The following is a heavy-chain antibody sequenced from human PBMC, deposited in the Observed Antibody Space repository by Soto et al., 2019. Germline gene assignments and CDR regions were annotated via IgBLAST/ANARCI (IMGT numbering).Heavy chain of an antibody. CDR2: ISGSGDRT. V-gene: IGHV3-23*01. CDR3: AKSNTESCYSPADY. CDR1: GFTFSKYV. D-gene: IGHD2-15*01. Sequence: VQLLESGGGLVQPGGCLRLSCEASGFTFSKYVMTWVRQAPGTGMEWVSVISGSGDRTYYADSVKGRFTISRDNSKNTLHLQMNRLRAEDTALYYCAKSNTESCYSPADYWGQGTLVTVSS. J-gene: IGHJ4*02.